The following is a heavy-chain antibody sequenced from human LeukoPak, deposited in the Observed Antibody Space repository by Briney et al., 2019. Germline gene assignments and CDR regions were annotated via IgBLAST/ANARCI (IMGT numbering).Heavy chain of an antibody. D-gene: IGHD3-3*01. J-gene: IGHJ4*02. CDR3: ARGEGVFGVVTPFDY. V-gene: IGHV4-34*01. CDR2: INHSGST. CDR1: GGSFSGYC. Sequence: SETLSLTCAVYGGSFSGYCWSWIRQPPGKGLEWIGEINHSGSTNYNPSLKSRVTISVDTSKNQFSLKLSSVTAADTAVYYCARGEGVFGVVTPFDYWGQGTLVTVSS.